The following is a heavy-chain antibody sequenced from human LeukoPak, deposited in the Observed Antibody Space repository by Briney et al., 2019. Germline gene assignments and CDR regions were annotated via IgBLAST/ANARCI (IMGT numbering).Heavy chain of an antibody. CDR3: ARDPYSSSWQTFDY. CDR2: ISAYNGNT. D-gene: IGHD6-13*01. Sequence: ASVKVSCKASGYTFTSYGISWVRQAPGQGLEWMGWISAYNGNTNYAQKLQGRVTMTTDTSTSTAYMGLRSLRSDDTAVYYCARDPYSSSWQTFDYWGQGTLVTVSS. V-gene: IGHV1-18*01. CDR1: GYTFTSYG. J-gene: IGHJ4*02.